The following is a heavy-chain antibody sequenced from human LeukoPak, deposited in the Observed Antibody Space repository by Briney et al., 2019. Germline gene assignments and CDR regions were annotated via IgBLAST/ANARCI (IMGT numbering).Heavy chain of an antibody. Sequence: GGSLRLSCAASGFTFSGYNMNWVRQAPGKGLEWVSGISGSGGSTYYADSVKGRFTISRDNSKNTLYLQMNSLRAEDTAVYYCARDPVGGYSYGSLDYWGQGTLVTVSS. CDR3: ARDPVGGYSYGSLDY. J-gene: IGHJ4*02. D-gene: IGHD5-18*01. V-gene: IGHV3-23*01. CDR1: GFTFSGYN. CDR2: ISGSGGST.